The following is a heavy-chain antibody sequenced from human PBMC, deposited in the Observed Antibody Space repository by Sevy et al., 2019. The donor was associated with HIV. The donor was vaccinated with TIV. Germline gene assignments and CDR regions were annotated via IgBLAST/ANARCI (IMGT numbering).Heavy chain of an antibody. CDR2: ISDDGNNK. V-gene: IGHV3-30*04. D-gene: IGHD3-22*01. Sequence: GGCLRLSCTASGFTFSTYAMYWVRQAPGKGLEWVAVISDDGNNKDYADSVKGGFTVSRDNSKNTLYLQMYSLRAEDTAVYYCASHYYDTTGYYYPLDYWGQGTLVTVSS. CDR3: ASHYYDTTGYYYPLDY. J-gene: IGHJ4*02. CDR1: GFTFSTYA.